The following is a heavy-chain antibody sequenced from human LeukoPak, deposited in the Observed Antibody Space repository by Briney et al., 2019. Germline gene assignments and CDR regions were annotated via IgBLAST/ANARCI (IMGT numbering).Heavy chain of an antibody. CDR3: AREGCSSTSCYPGAFDI. J-gene: IGHJ3*02. CDR1: GYTFSSYG. V-gene: IGHV1-18*01. CDR2: ISAYNGNT. D-gene: IGHD2-2*01. Sequence: ASVKVSCKASGYTFSSYGISWVRQAPGQGLEWMGWISAYNGNTNYAQKLQGRVTMTTDTSTSTAYMELRSLRSDDTAVYYYAREGCSSTSCYPGAFDIWGQGTMVTVSS.